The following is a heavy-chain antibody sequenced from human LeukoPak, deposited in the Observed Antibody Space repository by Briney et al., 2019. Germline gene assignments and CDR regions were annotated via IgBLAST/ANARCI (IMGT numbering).Heavy chain of an antibody. Sequence: SETLSLTCAVSGYSISSGYYWGWIRQPPGKGLEWIGSIYHSGSTYYNPSLKSRVTISVDTSKNQFSLKLSSVTAADTAVYYCARQGDQLLSLNWFDPWGQGTLVTASS. CDR3: ARQGDQLLSLNWFDP. J-gene: IGHJ5*02. CDR1: GYSISSGYY. D-gene: IGHD2-2*01. CDR2: IYHSGST. V-gene: IGHV4-38-2*01.